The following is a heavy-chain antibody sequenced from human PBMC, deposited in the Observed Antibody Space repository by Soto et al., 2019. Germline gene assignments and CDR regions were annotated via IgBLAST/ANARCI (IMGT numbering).Heavy chain of an antibody. V-gene: IGHV3-30*04. J-gene: IGHJ6*02. CDR2: ISYDGRNN. CDR1: GFTSSNYF. Sequence: QVQLVESGGGVVQPGRSLRLSCVASGFTSSNYFMHWVRQAPGKGLEWVALISYDGRNNHYTDSMKGRFTISRDNSKNPLYLQMKSSRGEDTAMYFCARGDPYYGMDVWGQGTTVTVSS. CDR3: ARGDPYYGMDV.